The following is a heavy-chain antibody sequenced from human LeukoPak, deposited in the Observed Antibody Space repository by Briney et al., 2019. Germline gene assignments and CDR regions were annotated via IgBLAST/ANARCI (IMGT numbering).Heavy chain of an antibody. CDR3: ARVDYGSGSYFDY. D-gene: IGHD3-10*01. CDR2: IYSGGST. Sequence: GGSLRLSCAASGFTVSSNYMSWVRRAPGKGLEWVSVIYSGGSTDYADSVKGRFAISRDNSRNMLYLQLNSLRAEDTAVYYCARVDYGSGSYFDYWGQGTLVTVSS. CDR1: GFTVSSNY. V-gene: IGHV3-53*01. J-gene: IGHJ4*02.